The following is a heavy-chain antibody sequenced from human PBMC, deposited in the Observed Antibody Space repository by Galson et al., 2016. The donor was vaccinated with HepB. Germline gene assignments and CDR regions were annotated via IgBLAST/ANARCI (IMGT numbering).Heavy chain of an antibody. CDR2: IYPGDSDT. D-gene: IGHD5-12*01. J-gene: IGHJ4*02. V-gene: IGHV5-51*01. CDR3: ARGEGVATRFDH. CDR1: GYIFTNFW. Sequence: QSGAEVKKPGESLKISCEASGYIFTNFWIGWVRQMPGKGLEWMGIIYPGDSDTTYNPSFQGQVTLSFDKSIGTAYVQWSSLRASDTAIYFCARGEGVATRFDHWGQGTLVTVSS.